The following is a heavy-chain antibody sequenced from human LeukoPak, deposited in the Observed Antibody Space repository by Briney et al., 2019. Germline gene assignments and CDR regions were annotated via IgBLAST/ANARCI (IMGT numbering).Heavy chain of an antibody. CDR2: ISYDGSNK. Sequence: GGSLRLSCAASGFTFSSYGMHWVRQAPGKGLEWVAVISYDGSNKYYADSVKGRFTISRDNSKNTLYLQMNSLSAEDTAVYYCAIVGWANWGQGTLVTVSS. V-gene: IGHV3-30*03. CDR3: AIVGWAN. J-gene: IGHJ4*02. CDR1: GFTFSSYG. D-gene: IGHD1-26*01.